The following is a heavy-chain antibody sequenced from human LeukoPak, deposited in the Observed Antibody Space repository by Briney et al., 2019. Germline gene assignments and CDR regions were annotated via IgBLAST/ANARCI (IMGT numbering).Heavy chain of an antibody. Sequence: GGSLRLSCAASGFTFSSYSMNWVRQAPGKGLEWVSSISSSSSYIYHADSVKGRFTISRDNAKNSLYLQMNSLRAEDTAVYYCARVGDYYYYYMDVWGKGTTVTVSS. CDR3: ARVGDYYYYYMDV. V-gene: IGHV3-21*01. CDR1: GFTFSSYS. CDR2: ISSSSSYI. J-gene: IGHJ6*03. D-gene: IGHD3-16*01.